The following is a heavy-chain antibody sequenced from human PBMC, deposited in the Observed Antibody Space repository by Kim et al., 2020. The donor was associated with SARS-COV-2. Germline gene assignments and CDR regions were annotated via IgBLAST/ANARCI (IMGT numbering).Heavy chain of an antibody. Sequence: SETLSLTCAVDGGSFRGYHWRWIRQPPGKGLEWMGEINHSGSTNYNPSLKSRVTISVDTSKNQFSLKLTSVTAADTAVYFCTRGRAGVVPSPILGIGPHYDYYTMDVWGQGTTVTASS. CDR2: INHSGST. D-gene: IGHD2-2*02. V-gene: IGHV4-34*01. CDR1: GGSFRGYH. J-gene: IGHJ6*02. CDR3: TRGRAGVVPSPILGIGPHYDYYTMDV.